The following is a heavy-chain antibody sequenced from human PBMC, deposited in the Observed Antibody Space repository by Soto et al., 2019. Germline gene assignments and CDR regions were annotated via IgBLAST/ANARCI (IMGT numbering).Heavy chain of an antibody. CDR3: AKGTYYDILTGYYKSGLYFDY. CDR1: GFTFSDYY. J-gene: IGHJ4*02. V-gene: IGHV3-11*06. D-gene: IGHD3-9*01. CDR2: ITSSSSYT. Sequence: QVQLVESGGGLVKPGGSLRLSCAASGFTFSDYYMSWIRQAPGKGLEWVSYITSSSSYTNHADSVKGRFTISRDNAKNSLYLQMNSLRAEDTAVYYCAKGTYYDILTGYYKSGLYFDYWGQGTLVTVSS.